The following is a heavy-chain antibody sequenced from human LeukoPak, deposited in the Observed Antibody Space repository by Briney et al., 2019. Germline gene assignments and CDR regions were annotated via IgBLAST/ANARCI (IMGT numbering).Heavy chain of an antibody. D-gene: IGHD6-19*01. CDR2: ISDSGTSI. CDR3: ARQAGTR. V-gene: IGHV3-11*01. J-gene: IGHJ4*02. CDR1: GFTFSDYS. Sequence: GGSLRLSCAASGFTFSDYSMTWIRQAPGKRLEWISYISDSGTSIHYADSVKGRFTISRDNAKNSLYLQMNSLRAEGTAVYYCARQAGTRWGQGTLVTVSS.